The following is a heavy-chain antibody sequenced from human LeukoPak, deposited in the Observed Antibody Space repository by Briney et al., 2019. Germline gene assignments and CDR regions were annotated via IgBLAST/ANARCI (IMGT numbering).Heavy chain of an antibody. CDR2: IYYSGST. V-gene: IGHV4-59*08. CDR1: GGSMSSYY. J-gene: IGHJ4*02. D-gene: IGHD4-17*01. Sequence: PSETLSLTCTVSGGSMSSYYWGWIRQPPGKELEWIGSIYYSGSTNYNPSLQSRITISLDTSKGQFSLKLNSVTAADTAVYYCARHDYGDYSFQYWGQGTLVTVSS. CDR3: ARHDYGDYSFQY.